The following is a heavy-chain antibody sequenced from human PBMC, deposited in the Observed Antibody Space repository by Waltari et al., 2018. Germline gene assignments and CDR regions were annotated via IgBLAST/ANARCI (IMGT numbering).Heavy chain of an antibody. CDR1: GFTFSSYS. D-gene: IGHD6-19*01. CDR3: ARDRVGAGTGFFDY. CDR2: MSSISSYI. Sequence: EVQLVESGGGLVKPGGSLRLSCAASGFTFSSYSMNWVRQAPGKGLEWVSSMSSISSYIYYADSVKGRFTISRDNAKNALYLQMNSLRAEDTAVYYCARDRVGAGTGFFDYWGQGTLVTVSS. J-gene: IGHJ4*02. V-gene: IGHV3-21*01.